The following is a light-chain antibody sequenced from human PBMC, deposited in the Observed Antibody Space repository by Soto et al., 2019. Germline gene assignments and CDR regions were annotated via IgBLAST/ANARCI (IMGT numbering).Light chain of an antibody. V-gene: IGKV3-15*01. CDR3: QQYGSSIT. J-gene: IGKJ3*01. Sequence: EIVMTQSPATLSVSPGERATLSCRASQSVSSSLAWYQQKPGQAPRLLIYGTSTRATGVPARFSGSGSGTEFTLTISSLQSEDFAVYYCQQYGSSITFGPGTKVDIK. CDR2: GTS. CDR1: QSVSSS.